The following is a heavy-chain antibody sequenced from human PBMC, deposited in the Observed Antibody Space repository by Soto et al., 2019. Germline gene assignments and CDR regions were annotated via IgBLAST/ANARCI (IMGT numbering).Heavy chain of an antibody. J-gene: IGHJ4*02. CDR1: GGTFSSYA. D-gene: IGHD2-21*02. CDR2: IIPIFGTA. Sequence: QVQLVQSGAEVKKPGSSVKVSCKASGGTFSSYAISWVRQAPGQGLEWMGGIIPIFGTANYAQKFQGRVTITADESTSTPYMELSSLRSEDTAVYYCASQNTYCGGDCYAGPVDYWGQGTLVTVSS. V-gene: IGHV1-69*12. CDR3: ASQNTYCGGDCYAGPVDY.